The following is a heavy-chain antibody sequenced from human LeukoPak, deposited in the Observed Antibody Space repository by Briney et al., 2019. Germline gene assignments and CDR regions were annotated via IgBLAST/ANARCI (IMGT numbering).Heavy chain of an antibody. V-gene: IGHV3-21*01. D-gene: IGHD3-10*01. J-gene: IGHJ1*01. Sequence: GGSRRLSCAASGFTFSNYRMNWVRQAPGKGLEWVSSISSSSIYIYYADSVKGRFTISRDNSKNTLYLQMNSLRAEDTAVYYCAKDSGSGAEYFQHWGQGTLVTVSS. CDR2: ISSSSIYI. CDR3: AKDSGSGAEYFQH. CDR1: GFTFSNYR.